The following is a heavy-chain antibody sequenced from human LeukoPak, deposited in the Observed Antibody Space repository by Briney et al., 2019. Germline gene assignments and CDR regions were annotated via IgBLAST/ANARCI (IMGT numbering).Heavy chain of an antibody. Sequence: GGSLRLSCAASGFTFSSYAMHWVRQAPGKGLEWVSVISYDGSNKYYADSVKGRFTISRVNSKNTPYLQMNSLRAEDTAVYYCARGALYCSSTSCHDYWGQGTLVTVSS. J-gene: IGHJ4*02. CDR3: ARGALYCSSTSCHDY. CDR2: ISYDGSNK. CDR1: GFTFSSYA. D-gene: IGHD2-2*01. V-gene: IGHV3-30-3*01.